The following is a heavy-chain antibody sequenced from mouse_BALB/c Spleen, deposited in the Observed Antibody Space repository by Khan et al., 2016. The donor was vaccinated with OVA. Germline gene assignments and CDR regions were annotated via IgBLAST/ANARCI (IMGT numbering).Heavy chain of an antibody. CDR3: ARALYNGAWVAY. CDR2: IWAGGST. D-gene: IGHD1-3*01. V-gene: IGHV2-9*02. J-gene: IGHJ3*01. CDR1: GFSLSNYG. Sequence: QVQLKESGPGLVAPSQTLSITCTVSGFSLSNYGVHWVRQPPGKGLEWLGVIWAGGSTNHNSALMSRLSISKDDSKSQVFLHMNSLQTDDTAMYYCARALYNGAWVAYWGQGTLVTVSA.